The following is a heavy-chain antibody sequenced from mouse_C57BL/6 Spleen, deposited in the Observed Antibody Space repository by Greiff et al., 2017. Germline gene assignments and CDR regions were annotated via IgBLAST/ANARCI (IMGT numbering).Heavy chain of an antibody. D-gene: IGHD2-5*01. V-gene: IGHV5-4*03. CDR1: GFTFSSYA. CDR2: ISDGGSYT. Sequence: EVKLVESGGGLVKPGGSLKLSCAASGFTFSSYAMSWVRQTPEKRLEWVATISDGGSYTYYPDNVKGRFTISRDNAKNNLYLQMSHLKSEDTAMYYCARGLPYYSKYGYFDVWGTGTTVTVSS. CDR3: ARGLPYYSKYGYFDV. J-gene: IGHJ1*03.